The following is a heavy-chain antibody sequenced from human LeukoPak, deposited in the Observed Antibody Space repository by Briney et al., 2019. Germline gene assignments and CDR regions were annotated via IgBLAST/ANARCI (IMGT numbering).Heavy chain of an antibody. J-gene: IGHJ4*02. CDR1: GFAFSRYS. CDR3: ARVSSSSWYVDY. CDR2: ISTGSGYM. Sequence: PGGSLRLSCAASGFAFSRYSMNWVRQAPGKGLEWVSCISTGSGYMSYADSVKGRFTISRDNAKNSLYLQMNSLRAEDTAVYYCARVSSSSWYVDYWGQGTLVTVSS. V-gene: IGHV3-21*04. D-gene: IGHD2-2*01.